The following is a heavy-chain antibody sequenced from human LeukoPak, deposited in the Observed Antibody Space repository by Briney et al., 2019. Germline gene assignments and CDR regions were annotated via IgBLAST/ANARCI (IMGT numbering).Heavy chain of an antibody. CDR2: INPSSGGT. Sequence: ASVTVSCKASGYTFTGYYMHWVRQAPGQGLEWMGWINPSSGGTNYAQKFQGRVTMTRDTSISTAYMELSRLRSDDTAVYYCARTTYCSTTSCRKGFDYWGQGTLVTVSS. D-gene: IGHD2-2*01. CDR1: GYTFTGYY. V-gene: IGHV1-2*02. J-gene: IGHJ4*02. CDR3: ARTTYCSTTSCRKGFDY.